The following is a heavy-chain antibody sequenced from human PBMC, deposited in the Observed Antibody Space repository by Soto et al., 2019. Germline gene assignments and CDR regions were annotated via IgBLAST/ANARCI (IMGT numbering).Heavy chain of an antibody. Sequence: ASVKVSYKASGYTFTSYDINWVRQATGQGLEWMGWMNPNSGNTGYAQKFQGRVTMTRNTSISTAYMELSSLRSEDTAVYYCARAGEYYDILTGYYNSGFDYWGQGTLVTVSS. J-gene: IGHJ4*02. D-gene: IGHD3-9*01. CDR3: ARAGEYYDILTGYYNSGFDY. CDR2: MNPNSGNT. CDR1: GYTFTSYD. V-gene: IGHV1-8*01.